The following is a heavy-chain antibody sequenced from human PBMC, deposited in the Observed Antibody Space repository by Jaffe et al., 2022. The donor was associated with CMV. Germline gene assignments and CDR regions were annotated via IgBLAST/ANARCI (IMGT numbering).Heavy chain of an antibody. CDR3: ARSCSGGSCWLDYYDSSEWFY. CDR2: IYYSGST. D-gene: IGHD2-15*01. CDR1: GGSISSSSYY. J-gene: IGHJ4*02. Sequence: QLQLQESGPGLVKPSETLSLTCTVSGGSISSSSYYWGWIRQPPGKGLEWIGSIYYSGSTYYNPSLKSRVTISVDTSKNQFSLKLSSVTAADTAVYYCARSCSGGSCWLDYYDSSEWFYWGQGTLVTVSS. V-gene: IGHV4-39*01.